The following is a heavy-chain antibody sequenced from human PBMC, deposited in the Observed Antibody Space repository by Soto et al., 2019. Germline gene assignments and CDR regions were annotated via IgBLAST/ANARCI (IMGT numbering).Heavy chain of an antibody. V-gene: IGHV4-34*01. J-gene: IGHJ6*02. Sequence: KPSETLSLTCAVYGESFSGYYWSWIRQPPGKGLEWIEEINHSGSTNYNPSLKSRVTISVDTSKNQFSLKLSSVTAADTAVYYCARGRGYSYGLYGMDVWGQGTTVTVSS. CDR1: GESFSGYY. CDR2: INHSGST. CDR3: ARGRGYSYGLYGMDV. D-gene: IGHD5-18*01.